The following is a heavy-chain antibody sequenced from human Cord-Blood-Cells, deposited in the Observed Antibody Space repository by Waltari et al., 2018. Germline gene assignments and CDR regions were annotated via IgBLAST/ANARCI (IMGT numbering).Heavy chain of an antibody. V-gene: IGHV4-34*01. D-gene: IGHD3-10*01. J-gene: IGHJ4*02. CDR1: GASFSGYY. CDR3: ANTYYYGSGSYDY. CDR2: INHSGST. Sequence: QVQLQQWGAGLLKPSETLSLTCAVYGASFSGYYWSWIRQPPGKGLEWIGEINHSGSTNYTPSLKSRVTISVDTSKNQFSLKLSSVTAADTAVYYCANTYYYGSGSYDYWGQGTLVTVSS.